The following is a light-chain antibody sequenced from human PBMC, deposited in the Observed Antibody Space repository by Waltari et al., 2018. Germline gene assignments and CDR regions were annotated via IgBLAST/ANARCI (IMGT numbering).Light chain of an antibody. CDR1: STDHGCYYF. Sequence: QSALTQPPSASGSPGQSGPISCTGTSTDHGCYYFVSWYQHHPGKAPRLIIYEVSERPSGVPDRFSGSKSGNTASLTVSGLQAEDEADYYCSSYVANNNPVFGGGTKLTVL. J-gene: IGLJ2*01. V-gene: IGLV2-8*01. CDR3: SSYVANNNPV. CDR2: EVS.